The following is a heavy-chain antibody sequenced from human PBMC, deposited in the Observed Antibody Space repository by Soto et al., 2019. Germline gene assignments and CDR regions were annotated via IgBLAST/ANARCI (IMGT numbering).Heavy chain of an antibody. CDR2: IHRAGTT. Sequence: EVQLVESGGGLIQPGGSLRLSCVASGFTVSDNHMNWVRQVPGKGPEWVSFIHRAGTTDYADSVKGRFTISRDTSKTTLYLQMNNLRAEDTAIYYCAKIGYSVGLIWGQGTLVTVAS. D-gene: IGHD5-18*01. CDR1: GFTVSDNH. V-gene: IGHV3-53*01. J-gene: IGHJ4*02. CDR3: AKIGYSVGLI.